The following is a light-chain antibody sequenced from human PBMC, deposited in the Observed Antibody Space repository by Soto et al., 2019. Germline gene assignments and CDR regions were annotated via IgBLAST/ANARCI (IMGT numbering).Light chain of an antibody. CDR1: SSNIGAGHD. Sequence: QSALTQPPSVSGAPGQRVTISCTGSSSNIGAGHDVHWYQQLPGTAPKLLIYGNDNRPSGVPDRFSGSKSGTSASLAITGLQAEDEVDYYCQSYDSSLSGWVFGGGTKLTVL. V-gene: IGLV1-40*01. CDR2: GND. J-gene: IGLJ3*02. CDR3: QSYDSSLSGWV.